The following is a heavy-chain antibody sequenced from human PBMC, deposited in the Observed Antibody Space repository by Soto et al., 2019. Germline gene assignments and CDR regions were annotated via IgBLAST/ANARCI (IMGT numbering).Heavy chain of an antibody. D-gene: IGHD1-7*01. CDR1: GDSISSGGYY. J-gene: IGHJ4*02. CDR2: IYDNGGA. CDR3: ARVKGGTTRRAFDS. V-gene: IGHV4-31*03. Sequence: QVQLQESGPGLVKPSQTLSLTCTVSGDSISSGGYYWSWIRQHPGKGLEWIGYIYDNGGAYYSPSLRGRVVISLGRSENQFSLRLSSVTAADTAVYYCARVKGGTTRRAFDSWGQGTLVTVSS.